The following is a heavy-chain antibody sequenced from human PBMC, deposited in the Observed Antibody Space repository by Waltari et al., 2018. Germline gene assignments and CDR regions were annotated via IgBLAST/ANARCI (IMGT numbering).Heavy chain of an antibody. Sequence: EVQLVESGGGLVQPGGSLRLSCAASGFSLSGYSMSWVRQTAGKGLGWLAFAGVDGTTMYYADSVKGRFTISRDIRENSVYLQMNSLRVEDTGLFYCARTWRENTFDIWGQGTMVTVSS. CDR1: GFSLSGYS. CDR2: AGVDGTTM. J-gene: IGHJ3*02. D-gene: IGHD2-2*02. V-gene: IGHV3-48*03. CDR3: ARTWRENTFDI.